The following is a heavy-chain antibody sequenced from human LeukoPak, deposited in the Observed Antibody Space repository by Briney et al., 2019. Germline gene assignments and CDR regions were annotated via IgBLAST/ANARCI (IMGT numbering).Heavy chain of an antibody. CDR1: GFTFTNYA. CDR3: ARTEYCSPTSCKYASF. J-gene: IGHJ3*01. D-gene: IGHD2-2*01. V-gene: IGHV3-23*01. CDR2: ISGSGDNT. Sequence: GGSLRLSCEAAGFTFTNYAMSWVRQAPGKGLEWVSAISGSGDNTYYADSVKGRFTISRDNAKNTLYLQMNSLRVEDTAVYYCARTEYCSPTSCKYASFWGQGTKVTVSS.